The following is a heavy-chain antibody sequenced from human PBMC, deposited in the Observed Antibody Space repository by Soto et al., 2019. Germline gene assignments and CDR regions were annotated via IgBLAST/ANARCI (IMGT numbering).Heavy chain of an antibody. CDR3: ARDDCSGGSCYSVVGGWFDP. CDR1: GGTFSSYA. CDR2: IIPIFGTA. V-gene: IGHV1-69*01. D-gene: IGHD2-15*01. J-gene: IGHJ5*02. Sequence: QVQLVQSGAEVKKPGSSVKVSCKASGGTFSSYAISWVRRAPGQGLEWMGGIIPIFGTANYAQKFQGRVTITADESTSTAYMELSSLRSEETAVYYCARDDCSGGSCYSVVGGWFDPWGQGTLVTVSS.